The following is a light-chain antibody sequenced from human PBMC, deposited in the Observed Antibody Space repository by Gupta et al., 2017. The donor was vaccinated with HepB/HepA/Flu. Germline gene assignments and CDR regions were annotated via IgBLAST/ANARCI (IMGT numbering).Light chain of an antibody. CDR1: QSVDIS. Sequence: EIVMTQSPATLSMSPGERATLACRASQSVDISLAWYQQKPGQAPRLLIYDTSSRATSVPARFSGSGSGTEFTLTISSLQAEDIAVYYCQQYDSWPVTFGQGTKLEIK. J-gene: IGKJ2*01. CDR3: QQYDSWPVT. V-gene: IGKV3-15*01. CDR2: DTS.